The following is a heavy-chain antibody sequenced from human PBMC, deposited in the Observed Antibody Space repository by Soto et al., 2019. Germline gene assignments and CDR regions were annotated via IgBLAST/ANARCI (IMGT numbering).Heavy chain of an antibody. V-gene: IGHV3-21*01. CDR3: ARENGHCTDACNRGAFDI. J-gene: IGHJ3*02. D-gene: IGHD2-2*01. Sequence: EVQVVESGGGLVKPGGSLRLSCAASGFTFSEYSFLWVRQAPGKGLEWLSFIANGDNHIFYSDSVKGRFTISRDNAKNSVYLQLNSLRADDSPVYYCARENGHCTDACNRGAFDIWGQGTMVTVSS. CDR2: IANGDNHI. CDR1: GFTFSEYS.